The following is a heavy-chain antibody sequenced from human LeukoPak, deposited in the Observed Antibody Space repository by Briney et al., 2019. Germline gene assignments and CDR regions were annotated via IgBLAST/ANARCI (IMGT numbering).Heavy chain of an antibody. CDR1: GFTFSSFE. J-gene: IGHJ6*02. Sequence: GGSLRLSCAVSGFTFSSFEMNWVRQAPGKGLEWVSYINSSGSSIYYADSEKGRFTISRDNAKNSLYLQMNSLGAGDTAVYYCARACGASCYAVDYYYYGMDVWGQGTTVTVSS. CDR2: INSSGSSI. CDR3: ARACGASCYAVDYYYYGMDV. V-gene: IGHV3-48*03. D-gene: IGHD2-15*01.